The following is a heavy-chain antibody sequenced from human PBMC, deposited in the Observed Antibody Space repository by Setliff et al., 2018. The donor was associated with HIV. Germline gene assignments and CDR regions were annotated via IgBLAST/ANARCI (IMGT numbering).Heavy chain of an antibody. CDR3: VRDYMWAFDY. CDR2: TNTDGSGT. Sequence: GGSLRLSCAVSGFKFSSYWMHWVRQAPGKGLVWVSRTNTDGSGTTYADSVKGRFTVSRDNTKNSLYLQMNNLRAEDTAVYYCVRDYMWAFDYWGQGTLVTVSS. J-gene: IGHJ4*02. V-gene: IGHV3-74*03. D-gene: IGHD1-26*01. CDR1: GFKFSSYW.